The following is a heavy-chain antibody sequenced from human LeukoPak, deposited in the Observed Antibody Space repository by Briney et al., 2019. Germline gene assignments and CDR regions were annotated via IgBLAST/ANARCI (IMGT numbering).Heavy chain of an antibody. CDR2: IKQDGSEK. V-gene: IGHV3-7*03. CDR1: GFTFSSYW. D-gene: IGHD6-13*01. CDR3: ARDGASSSWYFFYYYGMDV. Sequence: GGSLRLSCAASGFTFSSYWMNWVRQTPGKGLEWVANIKQDGSEKHYVDSVKGRFTISRDNAKNSLYLQMNSLRAEDTAVYYCARDGASSSWYFFYYYGMDVWGQGTTVTVSS. J-gene: IGHJ6*02.